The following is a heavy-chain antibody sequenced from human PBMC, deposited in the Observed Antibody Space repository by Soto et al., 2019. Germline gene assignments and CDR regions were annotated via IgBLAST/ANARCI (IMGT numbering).Heavy chain of an antibody. V-gene: IGHV4-34*01. CDR1: GGSFSGYY. D-gene: IGHD6-13*01. CDR3: ARFIAAAGISGYYGMDV. J-gene: IGHJ6*02. Sequence: SETLSLTCAVYGGSFSGYYWSWIRQPPGKGLEWIGEINHSGSTNYNPSLKSRVTISVDTSKNQFSLKLSSVTAADTAVYYCARFIAAAGISGYYGMDVWGQGTTVTVSS. CDR2: INHSGST.